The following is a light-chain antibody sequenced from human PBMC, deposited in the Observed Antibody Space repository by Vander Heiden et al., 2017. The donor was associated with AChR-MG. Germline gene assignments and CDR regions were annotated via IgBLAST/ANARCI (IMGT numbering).Light chain of an antibody. J-gene: IGKJ4*01. CDR3: QQYGSSPRT. CDR1: QSVSSSY. V-gene: IGKV3-20*01. CDR2: GAS. Sequence: EIVLTQSPGTLSLSPGERATLSCRASQSVSSSYLAWYQQKPGQAPRLLIYGASSRATGSPDRFSGSGSGTDFTLTISRLEPEDFAVYYCQQYGSSPRTFGGGTKGEIK.